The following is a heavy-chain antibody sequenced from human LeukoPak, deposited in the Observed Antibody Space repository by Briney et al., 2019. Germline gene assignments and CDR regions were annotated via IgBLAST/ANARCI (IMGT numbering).Heavy chain of an antibody. CDR1: GFTFSNYN. Sequence: LGGSLRLSCAASGFTFSNYNMNWVRQAPGKGLEWVSTISSSRSSYIYYADSVKGRFTISRDNAKNSLYLQMNSLRAEDTAVYYWARDPPSFQYWGQGTLVTGSA. CDR3: ARDPPSFQY. J-gene: IGHJ1*01. V-gene: IGHV3-21*01. CDR2: ISSSRSSYI.